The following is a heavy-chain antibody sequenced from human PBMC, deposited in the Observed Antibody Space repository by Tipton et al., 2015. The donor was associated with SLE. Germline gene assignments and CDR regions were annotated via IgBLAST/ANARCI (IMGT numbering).Heavy chain of an antibody. Sequence: TLSLTCAVSGYSISSGYYWGWIRQPPGKGLEWIGSIYHSGSTYYNPSLKSRVTISVDRSKNQFSLKLSSVTAADTAVYYCARAYYDSSDAFDIWGQGTMVTVSS. D-gene: IGHD3-22*01. J-gene: IGHJ3*02. V-gene: IGHV4-38-2*01. CDR2: IYHSGST. CDR3: ARAYYDSSDAFDI. CDR1: GYSISSGYY.